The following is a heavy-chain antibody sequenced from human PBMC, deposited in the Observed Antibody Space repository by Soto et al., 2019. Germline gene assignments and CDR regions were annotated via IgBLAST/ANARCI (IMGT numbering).Heavy chain of an antibody. CDR1: GYTFSNYG. CDR3: ARVAPAAEAWSGP. D-gene: IGHD2-2*01. J-gene: IGHJ5*02. Sequence: QVQLVQSGGEVKRPGASVKVSCKTSGYTFSNYGITWVRQAPGQPLEWLGWISLYSDGTNYAQKFQGRVSMTTDTPTTTAYRELRSVGSDDTAFYYCARVAPAAEAWSGPGGQGPLVTVSS. CDR2: ISLYSDGT. V-gene: IGHV1-18*01.